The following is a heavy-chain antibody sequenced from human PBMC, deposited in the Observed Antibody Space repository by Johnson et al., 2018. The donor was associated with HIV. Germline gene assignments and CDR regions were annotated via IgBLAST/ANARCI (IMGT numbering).Heavy chain of an antibody. J-gene: IGHJ3*01. V-gene: IGHV3-64*01. CDR1: GFSFSTYA. D-gene: IGHD3-22*01. CDR3: AIPYYFDRGVYH. Sequence: VQLVESGGGLVQPGGSLRLSCAASGFSFSTYAMHWVRQAPGKGLDYVSAISSNGGSTFYANSVKGRFTIFRDNSKSTLYLQMGSLRAEDMGVYYCAIPYYFDRGVYHWGQGTMVTVSS. CDR2: ISSNGGST.